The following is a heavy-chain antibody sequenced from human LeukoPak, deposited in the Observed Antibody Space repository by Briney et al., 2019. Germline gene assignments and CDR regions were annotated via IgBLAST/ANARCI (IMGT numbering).Heavy chain of an antibody. CDR3: ARDYYDSSGYPDY. D-gene: IGHD3-22*01. CDR2: ISGSGGST. V-gene: IGHV3-23*01. J-gene: IGHJ4*02. CDR1: GFTFSSYA. Sequence: PGGSLRLSCAASGFTFSSYAMSWVRQAPGKGLEWVSAISGSGGSTYYADSVKGRFTISRDNAKNSLYLQMNSLRAEDTALYHCARDYYDSSGYPDYWGQGTLVTVSS.